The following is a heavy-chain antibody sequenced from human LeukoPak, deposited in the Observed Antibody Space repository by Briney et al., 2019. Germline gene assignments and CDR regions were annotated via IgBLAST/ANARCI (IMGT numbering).Heavy chain of an antibody. CDR3: AKVGQQLATFDY. J-gene: IGHJ4*02. CDR1: GFTFSSYA. V-gene: IGHV3-23*01. D-gene: IGHD6-13*01. Sequence: GGSLRLSCEASGFTFSSYAMSWVRQAPGKGLEWVSAISGSGGSTYYADSVKGRFTTSRDNSKNTLYLQMNSLRAEDTAVYYCAKVGQQLATFDYWGQGTLVTVSS. CDR2: ISGSGGST.